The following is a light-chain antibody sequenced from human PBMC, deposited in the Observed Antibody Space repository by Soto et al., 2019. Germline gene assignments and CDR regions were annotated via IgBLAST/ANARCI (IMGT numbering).Light chain of an antibody. CDR3: QQNNDWPPIT. CDR2: DAS. V-gene: IGKV3-15*01. J-gene: IGKJ5*01. CDR1: QSVSTN. Sequence: EIVWTPSSATLSLSPGERAPLSCMASQSVSTNLAWYQHKPGQAPRLLIYDASTRATGIPARFSGSGSGTEFTLTISSLQSEDFAVYYCQQNNDWPPITVGQGTRLEIK.